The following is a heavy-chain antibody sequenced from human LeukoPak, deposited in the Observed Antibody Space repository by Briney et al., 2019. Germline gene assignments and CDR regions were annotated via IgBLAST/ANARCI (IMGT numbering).Heavy chain of an antibody. D-gene: IGHD3-10*01. CDR2: ISSDGNRA. CDR3: AGRTDAFDI. Sequence: PGGSLRLSCAASGFTFSSHWMYWVRQAPGKGLVWVSRISSDGNRATYADSVQGRFTISRDNAKNSLYLQMNSLRAEDTAVYYCAGRTDAFDIWGQGTMVTVSS. V-gene: IGHV3-74*03. J-gene: IGHJ3*02. CDR1: GFTFSSHW.